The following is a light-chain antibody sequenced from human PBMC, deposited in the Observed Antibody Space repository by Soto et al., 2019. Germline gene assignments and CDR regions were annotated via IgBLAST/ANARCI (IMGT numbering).Light chain of an antibody. CDR1: QSVSWY. J-gene: IGKJ1*01. CDR2: DAS. Sequence: DIQMTQSPSTLSASVGDRVTISCRASQSVSWYLAWYQQKPGKAPKILIFDASRLGSGVPSRFSGSGSGTEFTLTISSLQPDDYATYNCQQYKSYSTWTFGQGTKVEI. V-gene: IGKV1-5*01. CDR3: QQYKSYSTWT.